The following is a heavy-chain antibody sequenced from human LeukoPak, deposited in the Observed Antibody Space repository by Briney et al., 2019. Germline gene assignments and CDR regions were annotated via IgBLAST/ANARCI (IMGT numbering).Heavy chain of an antibody. D-gene: IGHD1-26*01. CDR2: INSDGSDT. J-gene: IGHJ4*02. CDR3: TRGDFYVGAQDY. V-gene: IGHV3-74*01. Sequence: PGGSLRLSCAASGFTFSSHWMHWVRQAPGKGLVWVSRINSDGSDTSYADSVKGRFTISRDNAKNTLYLQMNSLGAGDTAVYYCTRGDFYVGAQDYWGQGTLVAVSS. CDR1: GFTFSSHW.